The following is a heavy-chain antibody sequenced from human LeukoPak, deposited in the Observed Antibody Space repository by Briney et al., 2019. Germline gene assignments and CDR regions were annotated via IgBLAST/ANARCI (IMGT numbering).Heavy chain of an antibody. J-gene: IGHJ1*01. V-gene: IGHV3-23*01. CDR3: AKDSGNSPEYFQH. CDR2: ISGSGGST. D-gene: IGHD4-23*01. CDR1: GFTFSSYA. Sequence: PGGSLRLSCAASGFTFSSYAMSWVRQAPGQGLEWVSAISGSGGSTYYADSVKGRFTISRDNSKNTLYLQMNSLRAEDTAVYYCAKDSGNSPEYFQHWGQGTLVTVSS.